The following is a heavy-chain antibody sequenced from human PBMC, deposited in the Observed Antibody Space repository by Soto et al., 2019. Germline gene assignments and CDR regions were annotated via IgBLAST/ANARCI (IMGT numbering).Heavy chain of an antibody. J-gene: IGHJ4*02. D-gene: IGHD3-22*01. Sequence: QVQLVESGGGVVQPGRSLRLSCAASGFTFSSYAMHWVRQAPGKGLEWVAVISYEGSNKYYADSVKGRFTISRDNSKNTLYLQMNSLRAEDTAVYYCARVTNYYDSSGYYPETDYWGQGTLVTVSS. CDR1: GFTFSSYA. CDR3: ARVTNYYDSSGYYPETDY. V-gene: IGHV3-30-3*01. CDR2: ISYEGSNK.